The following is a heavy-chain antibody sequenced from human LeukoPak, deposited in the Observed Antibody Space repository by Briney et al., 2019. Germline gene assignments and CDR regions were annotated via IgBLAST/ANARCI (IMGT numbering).Heavy chain of an antibody. D-gene: IGHD3-16*01. J-gene: IGHJ2*01. CDR3: ARDVDSESGLFGV. CDR1: RGSVTSYF. Sequence: SKTLSLICNVSRGSVTSYFWNWIRQPAGKGLEWIGRVHASGSTNYSPSLKSRLTIFLDKSKNNFSLKLTSVTAADTAVYYCARDVDSESGLFGVWGRGIPVLVSS. V-gene: IGHV4-4*07. CDR2: VHASGST.